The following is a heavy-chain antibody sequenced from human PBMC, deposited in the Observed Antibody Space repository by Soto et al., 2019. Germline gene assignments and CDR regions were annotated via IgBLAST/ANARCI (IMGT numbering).Heavy chain of an antibody. V-gene: IGHV3-23*01. Sequence: EVQLLESGGGLVQPGGSLRLSCAASGVTFGSYAMRWVRQAPGKGLEWVSAISGSGGSTSYADSVKGRFTISRANSKNSLFLQMNSVRAEYTAGYYCAKAGGEALNDPPLDYWGQGTLVTVCS. CDR1: GVTFGSYA. J-gene: IGHJ4*02. D-gene: IGHD1-1*01. CDR2: ISGSGGST. CDR3: AKAGGEALNDPPLDY.